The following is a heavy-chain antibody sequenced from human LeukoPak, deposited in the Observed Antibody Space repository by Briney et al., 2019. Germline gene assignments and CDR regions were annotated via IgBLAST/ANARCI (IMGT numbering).Heavy chain of an antibody. CDR2: FDPEDGET. CDR3: ARGLVVPAAPDY. D-gene: IGHD2-2*01. J-gene: IGHJ4*02. CDR1: GYTLTELS. V-gene: IGHV1-24*01. Sequence: ASVKVSCKVSGYTLTELSMHWVRQAPGKGLEWMGGFDPEDGETIYAQKFQGRVTMTEDTSTDTAYMELSSLRSDDTAVYYCARGLVVPAAPDYWGQGTLVTVSS.